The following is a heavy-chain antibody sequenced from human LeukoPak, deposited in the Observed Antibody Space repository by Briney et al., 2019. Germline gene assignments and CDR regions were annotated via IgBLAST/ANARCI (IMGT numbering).Heavy chain of an antibody. D-gene: IGHD2-2*01. CDR1: GYTFTSYD. CDR2: MNPNSGNT. V-gene: IGHV1-8*01. CDR3: ARARQGYCSSTSCRGVNYYYYGMGV. Sequence: GASVKVSCKASGYTFTSYDINWVRQATGQGLEWMGWMNPNSGNTGYAQKFQGRVTMTRNTSISTAYMELSSLRSEDTAVYYCARARQGYCSSTSCRGVNYYYYGMGVWGQGTTVTVSS. J-gene: IGHJ6*02.